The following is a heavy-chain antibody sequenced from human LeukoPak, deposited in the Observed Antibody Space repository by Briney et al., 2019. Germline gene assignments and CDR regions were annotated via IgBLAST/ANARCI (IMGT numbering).Heavy chain of an antibody. V-gene: IGHV4-31*03. D-gene: IGHD1-26*01. CDR1: GGPISSGGYY. Sequence: SQTLSLTCTVSGGPISSGGYYWSWIRQHPGKGLEWIGYIYYSGSTYYNPSLKSRVTISVDTSKNQFSLKLSSVTAADTAVYYCARKTYSGSYYFDYWGQGTLVTVSS. CDR2: IYYSGST. CDR3: ARKTYSGSYYFDY. J-gene: IGHJ4*02.